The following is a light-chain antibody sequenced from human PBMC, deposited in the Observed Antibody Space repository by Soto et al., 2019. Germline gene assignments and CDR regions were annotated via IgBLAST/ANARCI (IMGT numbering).Light chain of an antibody. Sequence: DIQMTQSPSSLSASVGDRVTITCRASQSISSHLNWYQQKPGKAPKYLIYVASTLQSGVPSRFSGRGSGTDFNLTITSLLPEYFATYYCHQSYRSPFPFGQGTKLQIK. CDR2: VAS. CDR3: HQSYRSPFP. J-gene: IGKJ2*01. CDR1: QSISSH. V-gene: IGKV1-39*01.